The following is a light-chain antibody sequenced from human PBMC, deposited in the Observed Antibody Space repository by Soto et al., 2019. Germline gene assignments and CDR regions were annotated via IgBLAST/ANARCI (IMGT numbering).Light chain of an antibody. V-gene: IGKV3-20*01. CDR1: QSVSSSY. CDR2: GAS. Sequence: EIVLTQSPGTLSLSPGERATLSCRASQSVSSSYLAWYQQKPGQASRLLIYGASSRATGIPDRFSGSGSGTDFTLTINRLEPEDFAVYYCHQYGSSPVTFVQGTKMEIK. CDR3: HQYGSSPVT. J-gene: IGKJ2*01.